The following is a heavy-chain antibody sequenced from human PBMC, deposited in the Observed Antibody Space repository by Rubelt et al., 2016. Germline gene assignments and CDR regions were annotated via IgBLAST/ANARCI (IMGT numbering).Heavy chain of an antibody. CDR3: ARQGYSGYDLRGNWFDP. D-gene: IGHD5-12*01. Sequence: YYSGSTNYNPSLKSRVTISVDTSKNQFSLKLSSVTAADTAVYYCARQGYSGYDLRGNWFDPWGQGTLVTVSS. J-gene: IGHJ5*02. CDR2: YYSGST. V-gene: IGHV4-59*08.